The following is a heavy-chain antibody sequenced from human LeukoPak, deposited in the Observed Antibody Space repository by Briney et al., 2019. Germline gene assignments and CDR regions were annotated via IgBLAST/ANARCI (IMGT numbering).Heavy chain of an antibody. J-gene: IGHJ4*02. Sequence: GGSLRLSCAASGFTFSSYSMNWVRQAPGKGLEWVSSISSSSSYIYYADSVKGRFTISRDNAKNSLYLQMNSLRAEDTAVYYCARDGGSWRDSPPDFWGQGTLVSVSS. CDR2: ISSSSSYI. CDR1: GFTFSSYS. CDR3: ARDGGSWRDSPPDF. D-gene: IGHD6-13*01. V-gene: IGHV3-21*01.